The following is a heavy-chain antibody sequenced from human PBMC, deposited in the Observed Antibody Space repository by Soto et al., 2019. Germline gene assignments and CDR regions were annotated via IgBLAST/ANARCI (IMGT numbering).Heavy chain of an antibody. V-gene: IGHV2-5*02. CDR2: IYWDDDK. D-gene: IGHD3-10*01. CDR1: WFSLSTSGGE. Sequence: SGPTLVNPTQTRTLTCTVSWFSLSTSGGEVGWIRQPPGKALEWLALIYWDDDKRYSPSLKSRLTITKDTSKNQVVLTMTNMDPVDTATYYCAHIHSYYYGYQPPDWFDPWGQGTLVTVSS. J-gene: IGHJ5*02. CDR3: AHIHSYYYGYQPPDWFDP.